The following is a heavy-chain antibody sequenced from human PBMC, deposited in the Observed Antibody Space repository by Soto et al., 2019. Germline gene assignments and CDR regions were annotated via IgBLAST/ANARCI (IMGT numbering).Heavy chain of an antibody. J-gene: IGHJ5*02. Sequence: SSETLSLTCTVSGGSISSGDYYWSWIRQPPGKGLEWIGYIYYSGSTYYNPSLKSRVTISVDTSKNQFSLKLSSVTAADTAVYYCARDRQGISIAARFYNWFDPWGQGTLVTVSS. V-gene: IGHV4-30-4*01. CDR2: IYYSGST. CDR3: ARDRQGISIAARFYNWFDP. D-gene: IGHD6-6*01. CDR1: GGSISSGDYY.